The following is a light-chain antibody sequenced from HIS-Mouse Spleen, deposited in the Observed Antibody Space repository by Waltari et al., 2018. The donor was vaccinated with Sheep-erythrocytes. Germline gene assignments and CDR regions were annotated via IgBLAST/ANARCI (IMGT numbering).Light chain of an antibody. J-gene: IGLJ1*01. V-gene: IGLV2-23*01. Sequence: QSALTQPASVSGSPGQSITISCTGTSSDVGSYNLVSWYKQHPGKAPKLMIYEGSKRPSGVSNRFSGSKSGNTASLTISGLQAEDEADYYCCSYAGSYNHVFATGTKVTVL. CDR2: EGS. CDR3: CSYAGSYNHV. CDR1: SSDVGSYNL.